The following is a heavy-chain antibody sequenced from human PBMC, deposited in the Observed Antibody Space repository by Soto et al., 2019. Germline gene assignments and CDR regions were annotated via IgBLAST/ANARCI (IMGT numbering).Heavy chain of an antibody. CDR2: VYWNDDK. V-gene: IGHV2-5*01. CDR3: AHRHFNKVAYFDF. CDR1: GFSLSTIGVG. Sequence: QITLKESGPTLVKPTQTLTLTCTVSGFSLSTIGVGVGWIRQPPGKALEWLAIVYWNDDKRYSPSLENRLTIARDATKNQVVLTMTNMDPVDTATYYCAHRHFNKVAYFDFWGQGTLVTVSS. J-gene: IGHJ4*02.